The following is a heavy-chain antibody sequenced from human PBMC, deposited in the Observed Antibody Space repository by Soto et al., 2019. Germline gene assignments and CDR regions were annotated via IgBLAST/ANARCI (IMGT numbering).Heavy chain of an antibody. CDR2: MNPNSGNT. J-gene: IGHJ6*02. CDR1: GYTFTSYD. V-gene: IGHV1-8*01. CDR3: ARQKTSYGMDV. Sequence: QVQLVQSGAEVKKPVASVKVSCKASGYTFTSYDINWGRQATGQGHEWMGWMNPNSGNTGYAHKFQGRVTMNTNTSISTAYMQLSSLRSEETAVYYRARQKTSYGMDVWCEWNTVTVPS.